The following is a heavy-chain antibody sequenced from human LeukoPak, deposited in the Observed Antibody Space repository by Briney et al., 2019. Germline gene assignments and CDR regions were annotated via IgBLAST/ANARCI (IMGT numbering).Heavy chain of an antibody. CDR3: AKGYYGSGSYGWFDY. V-gene: IGHV3-23*01. CDR1: GFTFSDYD. D-gene: IGHD3-10*01. J-gene: IGHJ4*02. CDR2: ISYSGGFT. Sequence: GGSLRLSCAASGFTFSDYDMTWVRQAPGKGLEWVSVISYSGGFTYYVDSVKGRFTISRDNSKNTLYLHMNSLRAEDTAVYSCAKGYYGSGSYGWFDYWGRGTLVTVSS.